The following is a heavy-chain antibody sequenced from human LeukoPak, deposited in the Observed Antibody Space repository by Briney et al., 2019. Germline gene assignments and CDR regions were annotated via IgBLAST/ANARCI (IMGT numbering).Heavy chain of an antibody. CDR2: ISYDGSNI. Sequence: GGSLRLSCAASGFTFSSYGMHWVRQAPGKGLEWVSPISYDGSNIYYADSVKGRFTISRDNPKNTLYLQMNSLRAEDTAVYYCAREVGRIVYYAGYDYYFRDVW. V-gene: IGHV3-30*03. CDR1: GFTFSSYG. J-gene: IGHJ6*03. D-gene: IGHD3-10*01. CDR3: AREVGRIVYYAGYDYYFRDV.